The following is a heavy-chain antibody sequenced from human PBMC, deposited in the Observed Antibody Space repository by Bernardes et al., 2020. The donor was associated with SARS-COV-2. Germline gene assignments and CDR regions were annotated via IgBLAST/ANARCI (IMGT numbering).Heavy chain of an antibody. CDR2: IYWNDDK. D-gene: IGHD3-3*01. V-gene: IGHV2-5*01. CDR3: AHSSDYEFWRGYSKSKNWCET. J-gene: IGHJ5*02. CDR1: GFSLSTSGVG. Sequence: SGPTLVKPTQTLTLTCTFSGFSLSTSGVGVGCIRQPPGKALEWLALIYWNDDKRYSPSLKSRLTITKDTSKNQVVLTMTNMDPVDTATYYCAHSSDYEFWRGYSKSKNWCETWGQGTLVSVSS.